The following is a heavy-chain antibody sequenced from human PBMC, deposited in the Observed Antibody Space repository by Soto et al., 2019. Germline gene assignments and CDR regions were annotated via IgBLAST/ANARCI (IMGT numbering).Heavy chain of an antibody. D-gene: IGHD4-4*01. CDR3: AGWGGHDYNS. V-gene: IGHV3-7*03. Sequence: EVQLVQSGGGLVQPGGSLRLSCVGSGFTFTDFYMNWVRQAPGKGLEWVANIRPDGSETNYVESVKGRFTTSRDNAKNSLFLQMTSRRADDTAVYYCAGWGGHDYNSWGQGILVTVSS. CDR1: GFTFTDFY. J-gene: IGHJ5*02. CDR2: IRPDGSET.